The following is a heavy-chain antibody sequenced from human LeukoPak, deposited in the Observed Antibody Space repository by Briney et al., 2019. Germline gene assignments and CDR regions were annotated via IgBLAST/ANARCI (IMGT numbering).Heavy chain of an antibody. CDR2: ISSSGSTI. V-gene: IGHV3-48*03. CDR1: GFTFSTYE. J-gene: IGHJ5*02. D-gene: IGHD1-7*01. Sequence: GGSLRLSCAASGFTFSTYEMNWVRQAPGKGLEWVSYISSSGSTIYYADSVKGRFTISRDNAKNSLYLQMNSLRAEDTAVYYCARDPSDFLGNYFDPWSQGTLVTVSS. CDR3: ARDPSDFLGNYFDP.